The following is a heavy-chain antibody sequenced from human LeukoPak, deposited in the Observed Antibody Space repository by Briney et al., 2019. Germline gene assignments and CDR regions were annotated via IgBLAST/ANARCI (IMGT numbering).Heavy chain of an antibody. CDR2: INPNSGGT. D-gene: IGHD2-15*01. CDR1: GYTFTGYY. J-gene: IGHJ4*02. CDR3: AREVYCSGGSCYSAVDY. V-gene: IGHV1-2*02. Sequence: ASVKVSCKASGYTFTGYYMHWVRQAPGQGLEWMGWINPNSGGTNYAQKFQGRVTMTRDTSISTAYMELSRLRSDDTAVYYCAREVYCSGGSCYSAVDYWGQGTLVTVPS.